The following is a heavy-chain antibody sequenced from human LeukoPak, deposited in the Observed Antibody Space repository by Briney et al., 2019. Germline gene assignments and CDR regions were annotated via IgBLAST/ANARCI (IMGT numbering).Heavy chain of an antibody. D-gene: IGHD6-13*01. Sequence: SETLSLTCTVSGGSISSYYWSWIRQPPGKGLEWIGYIYYSGSTNYNPFLKSRVTISVDTSKNQFSLKLSSVTAADTAVYYCARVSSSWYSFFDYWGQGTLVTVSS. V-gene: IGHV4-59*01. J-gene: IGHJ4*02. CDR1: GGSISSYY. CDR3: ARVSSSWYSFFDY. CDR2: IYYSGST.